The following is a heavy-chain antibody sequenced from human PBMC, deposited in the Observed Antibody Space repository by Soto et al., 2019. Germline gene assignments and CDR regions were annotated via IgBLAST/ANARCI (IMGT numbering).Heavy chain of an antibody. CDR2: FDPEDGET. CDR3: AGHYYDSSGYYYEYYGMDV. V-gene: IGHV1-24*01. D-gene: IGHD3-22*01. CDR1: GYTLTELS. Sequence: ASVKVSCKVSGYTLTELSMHWVRQAPRKGLEWMGGFDPEDGETIYAQKFQGRVTMTEDTSTDTAYMELSSLRSEDTAVYYCAGHYYDSSGYYYEYYGMDVWGQGTTVTVSS. J-gene: IGHJ6*02.